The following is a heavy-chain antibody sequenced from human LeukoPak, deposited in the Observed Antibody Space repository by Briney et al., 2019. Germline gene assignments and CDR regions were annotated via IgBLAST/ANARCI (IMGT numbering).Heavy chain of an antibody. CDR2: IYSGGST. J-gene: IGHJ4*02. D-gene: IGHD3-22*01. CDR3: ASYSSLDY. Sequence: PGGSLRLSCAASGFTVSNNYMSGVRQAPGKGLEWVSLIYSGGSTYYADSVKGRFTISRDNSKNTLYLQMNSLRAEDTAVYYCASYSSLDYWGQGTLVTVSS. CDR1: GFTVSNNY. V-gene: IGHV3-53*01.